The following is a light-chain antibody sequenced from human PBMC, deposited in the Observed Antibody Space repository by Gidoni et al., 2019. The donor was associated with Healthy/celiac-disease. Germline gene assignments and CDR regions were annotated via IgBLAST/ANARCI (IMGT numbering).Light chain of an antibody. CDR3: QQSSNWPPYT. CDR2: AAS. CDR1: QSVSSY. V-gene: IGKV3-11*01. J-gene: IGKJ2*01. Sequence: EIVLTQSPATLSLSPGARATLSCRASQSVSSYVAWYQQKPGQAPRLLIYAASNRATGIPARFSGSGSGTDFTLTISSLEPEDFAVYYCQQSSNWPPYTFGQGTKLEIK.